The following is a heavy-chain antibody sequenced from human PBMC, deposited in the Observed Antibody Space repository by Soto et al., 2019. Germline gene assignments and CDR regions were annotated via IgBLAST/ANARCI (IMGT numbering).Heavy chain of an antibody. CDR2: VHYSGSA. CDR1: GGSISTRSYF. CDR3: ARHRWGSGSYSGLLDF. Sequence: PSETLSLTCSVSGGSISTRSYFWGWIRQPPGKGLEWVGAVHYSGSANYRSSLQSRVTISVDTSQNQFSLRLRSVTAADTAVYYCARHRWGSGSYSGLLDFWGQGALVTVSS. D-gene: IGHD3-10*01. J-gene: IGHJ4*02. V-gene: IGHV4-39*01.